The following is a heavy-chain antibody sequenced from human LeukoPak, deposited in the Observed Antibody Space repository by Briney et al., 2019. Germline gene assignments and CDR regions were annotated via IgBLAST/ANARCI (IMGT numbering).Heavy chain of an antibody. CDR1: GFTFSSYG. J-gene: IGHJ4*02. Sequence: GRSLRLSCAASGFTFSSYGMNWVRQAPGKGLEWVAIIWYDGSNKYYADSVKGRFTISRDNSKNTLYLQMNSLRAEDTAVYYCTTALYDWNDVNYWGQGTLVTVSS. CDR3: TTALYDWNDVNY. V-gene: IGHV3-33*01. D-gene: IGHD1-1*01. CDR2: IWYDGSNK.